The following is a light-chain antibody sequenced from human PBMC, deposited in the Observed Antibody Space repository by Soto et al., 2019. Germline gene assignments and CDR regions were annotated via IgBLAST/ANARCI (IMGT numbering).Light chain of an antibody. Sequence: SVLTQPASVSGSPGQSITVSCTGTTSDVGGFDYVSWYQQHPGKAPKLMIFDVSNRPSGVSDRFSGSKSGNTPSLTISGLQAEDEADYYCSSYTTTGTQVFGTGTKVTVL. V-gene: IGLV2-14*03. CDR2: DVS. CDR3: SSYTTTGTQV. J-gene: IGLJ1*01. CDR1: TSDVGGFDY.